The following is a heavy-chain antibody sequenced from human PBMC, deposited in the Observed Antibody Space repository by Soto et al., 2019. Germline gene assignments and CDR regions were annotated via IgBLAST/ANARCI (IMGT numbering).Heavy chain of an antibody. D-gene: IGHD3-3*01. Sequence: ASVKGSCKASGYTFTSYDINWVRQATGQGLEWMGWMNPNSGNTGYAQKFQGRVTMTRNTSISTAYMELSSLRSEDTAVYYCASPARNYDFWSGYSFDIWGQGTMVT. J-gene: IGHJ3*02. CDR3: ASPARNYDFWSGYSFDI. CDR2: MNPNSGNT. V-gene: IGHV1-8*01. CDR1: GYTFTSYD.